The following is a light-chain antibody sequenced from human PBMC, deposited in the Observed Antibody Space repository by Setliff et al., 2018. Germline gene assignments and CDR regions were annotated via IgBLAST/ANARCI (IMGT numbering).Light chain of an antibody. V-gene: IGLV2-14*01. CDR3: SAYTSSSTYV. J-gene: IGLJ1*01. CDR1: IGDVGAYDF. CDR2: EVT. Sequence: QSVLAQPASVSGSPGQSITISCSGTIGDVGAYDFVSRYQHHPGKAPKLVIYEVTNRPSGISNRFSGSKSGNSASLIISGLQAEDEADYYCSAYTSSSTYVFGTGTKV.